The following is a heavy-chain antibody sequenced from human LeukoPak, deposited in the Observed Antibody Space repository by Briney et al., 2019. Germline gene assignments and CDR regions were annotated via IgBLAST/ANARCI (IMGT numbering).Heavy chain of an antibody. CDR3: ATDRAY. CDR1: GFTFDDYA. CDR2: VSEDGGSK. J-gene: IGHJ4*02. V-gene: IGHV3-43*02. Sequence: GGSLRLSCAASGFTFDDYAMHWVRQAPGKGLEWVSLVSEDGGSKYYADSVKGRFTISRDNYKNSLYLQMNSLRTEDTAFYYCATDRAYWGRGTLVTVSS.